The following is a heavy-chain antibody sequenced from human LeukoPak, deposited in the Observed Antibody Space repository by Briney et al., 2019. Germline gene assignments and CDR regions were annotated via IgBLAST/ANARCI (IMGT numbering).Heavy chain of an antibody. J-gene: IGHJ4*02. Sequence: GESLKISCKVSGYSFTSYWIGWVRQMPGKGLEWVAVIYPGDSDTRYSPSFQGQVTISADKSITTAYLQWSSLKASDTAMYYCARDLGLESSSWSGDYWGQGTLVTVSS. V-gene: IGHV5-51*01. D-gene: IGHD6-13*01. CDR1: GYSFTSYW. CDR3: ARDLGLESSSWSGDY. CDR2: IYPGDSDT.